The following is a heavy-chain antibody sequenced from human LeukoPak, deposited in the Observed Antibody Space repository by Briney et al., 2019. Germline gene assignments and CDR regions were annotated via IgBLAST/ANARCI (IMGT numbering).Heavy chain of an antibody. CDR1: GFTVSSNY. D-gene: IGHD2-15*01. CDR2: IYSGGST. V-gene: IGHV3-66*01. CDR3: ARFCSGGSCYYYYGMDV. Sequence: PGGSLRLSCAASGFTVSSNYMSWVRQAPGKGLEWVSVIYSGGSTYYADSVKGRFTISRDNSKNTLYLQMNSLRAEDTAVYYCARFCSGGSCYYYYGMDVWGQGTTVTVSS. J-gene: IGHJ6*02.